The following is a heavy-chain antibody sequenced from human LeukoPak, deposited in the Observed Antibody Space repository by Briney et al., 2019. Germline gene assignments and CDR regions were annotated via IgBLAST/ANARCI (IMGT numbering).Heavy chain of an antibody. CDR3: AREGGGVSDY. V-gene: IGHV1-2*02. D-gene: IGHD2-8*02. CDR2: IKPNNGGT. Sequence: GASVKVSCKASGYIFSDYYVHWVRQAPGQGLEWMAWIKPNNGGTTFAQKFQGRVTLTRDTSISTAYMQLSGLRSEDTAMYYCAREGGGVSDYWGQGTLVTVSS. J-gene: IGHJ4*02. CDR1: GYIFSDYY.